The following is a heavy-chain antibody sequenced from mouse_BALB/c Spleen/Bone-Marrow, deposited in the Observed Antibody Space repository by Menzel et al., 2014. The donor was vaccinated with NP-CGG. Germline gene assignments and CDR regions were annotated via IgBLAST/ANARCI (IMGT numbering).Heavy chain of an antibody. V-gene: IGHV2-6-5*01. Sequence: QVHVKQSGPGLVAPSQSLSITCTVSGFSLTDHGVSWIRQPPGKGLEWLGVIWGGGSTYYNSALKSRLSISKDNSKSQAFLKMNSLQTDDTAMYYCAKHRLTYYAMDYWGQGTSVTVSS. CDR3: AKHRLTYYAMDY. J-gene: IGHJ4*01. CDR2: IWGGGST. CDR1: GFSLTDHG. D-gene: IGHD1-3*01.